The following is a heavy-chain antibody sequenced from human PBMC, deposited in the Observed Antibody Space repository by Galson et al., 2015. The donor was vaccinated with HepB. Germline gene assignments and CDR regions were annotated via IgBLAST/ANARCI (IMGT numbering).Heavy chain of an antibody. Sequence: CAASGFTLNTYAMNWVRQAPGKGLEWVSGISGTGYSTYYADSVKGRFTISTDNSKNTMYLQMSSLRAEDTAIYYCARDGYNWVAFDSWGQGILVTVSS. J-gene: IGHJ4*02. CDR1: GFTLNTYA. CDR3: ARDGYNWVAFDS. D-gene: IGHD1-1*01. V-gene: IGHV3-23*01. CDR2: ISGTGYST.